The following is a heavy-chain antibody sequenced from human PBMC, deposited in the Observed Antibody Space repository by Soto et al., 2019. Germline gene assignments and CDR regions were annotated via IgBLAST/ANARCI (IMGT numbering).Heavy chain of an antibody. Sequence: LSLTCTVSVGSISSYYWTWIRQPPGKGLEWIGNVYYRGNTNYNPSLRSRVTISMDTSNNEFSLSLISMTAADTAVYYCAARGFLQWFGPWGQRTLVPVCS. V-gene: IGHV4-59*01. J-gene: IGHJ5*02. CDR3: AARGFLQWFGP. CDR2: VYYRGNT. D-gene: IGHD3-10*01. CDR1: VGSISSYY.